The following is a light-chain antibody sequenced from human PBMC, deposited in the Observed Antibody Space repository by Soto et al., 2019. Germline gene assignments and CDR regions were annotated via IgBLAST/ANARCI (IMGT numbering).Light chain of an antibody. J-gene: IGLJ2*01. CDR1: SSDVGGYNY. CDR3: SSYTSSSTLEGV. V-gene: IGLV2-14*01. CDR2: EVS. Sequence: QSALTQPASVSGSPGQSITISCTGTSSDVGGYNYVSWYQQHPGKAPKLMIYEVSNRPSGVSNRFSGSKSGNTASPTISGLQAEDEADYYCSSYTSSSTLEGVFGGGTKVTVL.